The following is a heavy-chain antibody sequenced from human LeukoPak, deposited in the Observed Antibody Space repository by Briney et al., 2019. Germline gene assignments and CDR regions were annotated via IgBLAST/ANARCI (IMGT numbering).Heavy chain of an antibody. J-gene: IGHJ4*02. CDR2: ISGSGGTT. Sequence: GGSLRLSCSVSGLTFSSYAMSWVRQAPGKGLEWVSTISGSGGTTYYADSVKGRFTISRDNSKNTLYLQMNSLRAEDTAVYYCAKDNRFNFGYYFDYWGQGTLVTVSS. CDR3: AKDNRFNFGYYFDY. CDR1: GLTFSSYA. D-gene: IGHD5-18*01. V-gene: IGHV3-23*01.